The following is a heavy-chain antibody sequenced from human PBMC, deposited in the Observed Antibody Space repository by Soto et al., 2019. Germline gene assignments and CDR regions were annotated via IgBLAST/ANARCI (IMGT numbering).Heavy chain of an antibody. J-gene: IGHJ4*02. CDR1: GFIFNNYG. V-gene: IGHV3-33*01. CDR3: ARSHSSGFGSGGRCYSQRDN. Sequence: GGSLRLSCVASGFIFNNYGMHWVRQAPGKGLEWVAVIWFDGTHIDHGDSVKRRLTVYRDNSENPLYLQMNSLRAADTGVYHRARSHSSGFGSGGRCYSQRDNWGQGTLLKVSS. CDR2: IWFDGTHI. D-gene: IGHD2-15*01.